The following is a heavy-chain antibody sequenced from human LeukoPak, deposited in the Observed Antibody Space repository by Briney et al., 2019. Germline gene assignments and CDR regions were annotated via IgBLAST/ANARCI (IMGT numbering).Heavy chain of an antibody. CDR3: ASSGTSRYYYYGMDV. J-gene: IGHJ6*02. CDR2: IYTSGST. CDR1: GGSISSYY. V-gene: IGHV4-4*07. Sequence: SETLSLTCTVSGGSISSYYWSWIRQPAGKGLEWIGRIYTSGSTNYNPSLKSRVTMSVDTSKNQFSLKLSSVTAADTAVYYCASSGTSRYYYYGMDVWGQGTTVTVSS. D-gene: IGHD2-2*01.